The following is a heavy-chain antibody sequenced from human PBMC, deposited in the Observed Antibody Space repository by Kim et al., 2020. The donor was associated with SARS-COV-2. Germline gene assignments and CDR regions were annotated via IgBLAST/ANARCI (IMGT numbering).Heavy chain of an antibody. V-gene: IGHV4-59*01. D-gene: IGHD2-2*01. Sequence: SETLSLTCTVSGGSISSYYWSWIRQPPGKGLEWIGDIYYSGSTNYNPSLKSRVTISVDTSKNQFSLKLSSVTAEDTAVYYCARVALGYCSSTSCHKGFDPWGQGTLVTVSS. CDR3: ARVALGYCSSTSCHKGFDP. CDR2: IYYSGST. J-gene: IGHJ5*02. CDR1: GGSISSYY.